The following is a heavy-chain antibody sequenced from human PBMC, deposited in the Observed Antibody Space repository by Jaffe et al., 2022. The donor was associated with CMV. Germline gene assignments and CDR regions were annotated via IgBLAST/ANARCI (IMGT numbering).Heavy chain of an antibody. J-gene: IGHJ4*02. V-gene: IGHV4-34*01. CDR1: GGSFSGYY. Sequence: QVQLQQWGAGLLKPSETLSLTCAVYGGSFSGYYWSWIRQPPGKGLEWIGEINHSGSTNYNPSLKSRVTISVDTSKNQFSLILSSVTAADTAVYFCARAPRISMVRGVAAHQIGFDYWGQGTLVTVSS. CDR3: ARAPRISMVRGVAAHQIGFDY. CDR2: INHSGST. D-gene: IGHD3-10*01.